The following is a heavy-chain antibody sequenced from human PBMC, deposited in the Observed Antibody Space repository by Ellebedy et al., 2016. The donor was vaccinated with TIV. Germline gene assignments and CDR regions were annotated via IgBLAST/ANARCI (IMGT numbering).Heavy chain of an antibody. CDR3: VRDRDWAFDY. CDR1: GFAFTTYS. CDR2: ISSTYEI. J-gene: IGHJ4*02. D-gene: IGHD2-21*02. Sequence: GESLKISCAGSGFAFTTYSVNWVRQTPGKGLEWISYISSTYEIWYADSVKGRFTIPKDNAKNSLYLQMNSLRDEDTAVYYCVRDRDWAFDYWGQGTLVTVSS. V-gene: IGHV3-48*02.